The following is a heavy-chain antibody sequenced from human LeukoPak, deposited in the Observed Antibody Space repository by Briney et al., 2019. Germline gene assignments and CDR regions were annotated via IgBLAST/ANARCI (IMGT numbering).Heavy chain of an antibody. V-gene: IGHV3-21*01. D-gene: IGHD4-17*01. J-gene: IGHJ4*02. CDR3: AREGRGDYG. CDR1: GFTFDNNW. Sequence: PGGSLRLSCAASGFTFDNNWLSWVRQAPGKGLEWVSSISSSSSYIYYADSVKGRFTISRDNAKNSLYLQMNSLRAEDTAVYYCAREGRGDYGWGQGTLVTVSS. CDR2: ISSSSSYI.